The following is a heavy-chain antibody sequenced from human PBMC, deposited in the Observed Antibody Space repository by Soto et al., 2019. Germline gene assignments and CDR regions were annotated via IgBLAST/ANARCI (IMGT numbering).Heavy chain of an antibody. J-gene: IGHJ4*02. CDR3: ARHHDS. CDR2: IYYSGST. V-gene: IGHV4-59*08. CDR1: GFSIRSYY. Sequence: PSETLSLTCTFSGFSIRSYYWSWIRQPPGKGLEWIGYIYYSGSTNYNPSLKSRVTISVDTSKNQFSLKLSSVTAADTAVYYCARHHDSWGQGTLVTVSS.